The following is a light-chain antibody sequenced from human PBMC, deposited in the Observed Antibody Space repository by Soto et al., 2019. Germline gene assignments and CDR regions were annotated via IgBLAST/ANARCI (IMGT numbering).Light chain of an antibody. J-gene: IGKJ1*01. CDR3: QQYGSSSWT. CDR1: QSVSSNY. V-gene: IGKV3-20*01. CDR2: GAS. Sequence: EIVLTQSPGTLSLSPGERATLSCKASQSVSSNYLAWYQQQKPGQAPRLLIYGASSRATGVPDRFSGSGSGTDFTLAISRLEPEDFVVYYCQQYGSSSWTFGQGTKVEIK.